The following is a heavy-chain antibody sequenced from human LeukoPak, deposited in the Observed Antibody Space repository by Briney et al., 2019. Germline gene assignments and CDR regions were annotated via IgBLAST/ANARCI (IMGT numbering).Heavy chain of an antibody. CDR2: ISNDGTDK. Sequence: GGSLRLSCAASGFTLSHYYMSWVRQAPGKGLEWVAKISNDGTDKYYVDSVKGRFTISRDNAKKTLYLQMNSLRAEDTAVYYCARSIGFTGGGVDVWGQGTTVTVSS. V-gene: IGHV3-7*03. J-gene: IGHJ6*02. CDR1: GFTLSHYY. D-gene: IGHD4-23*01. CDR3: ARSIGFTGGGVDV.